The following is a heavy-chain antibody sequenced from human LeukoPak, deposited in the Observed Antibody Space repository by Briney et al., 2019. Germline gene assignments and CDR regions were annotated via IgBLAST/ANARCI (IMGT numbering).Heavy chain of an antibody. J-gene: IGHJ4*02. Sequence: SETLSLACTVSGGSISSYYWSWIRQPPGKGLEWIGYIYYSGGTNYNPSLKSRVTISVDTSKNQFSLKLSSVTAADTAVYYCARELSYGYMYFDYWGQGTMVTVTS. CDR3: ARELSYGYMYFDY. D-gene: IGHD5-18*01. V-gene: IGHV4-59*01. CDR2: IYYSGGT. CDR1: GGSISSYY.